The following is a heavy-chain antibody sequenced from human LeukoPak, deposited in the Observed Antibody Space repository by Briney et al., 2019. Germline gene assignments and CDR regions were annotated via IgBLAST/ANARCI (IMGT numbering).Heavy chain of an antibody. CDR2: IWYDGSNK. D-gene: IGHD5-18*01. V-gene: IGHV3-33*01. J-gene: IGHJ6*04. Sequence: GGSLRLSCAASGFTFSSYGMHWVRQAPGKGLEWVAVIWYDGSNKYYADSVKGRFTISRDNSKNTLYLQMNSLRAEDTAVYYCARAPEGYSYGHYYGMDVWGKGTTVTVSS. CDR1: GFTFSSYG. CDR3: ARAPEGYSYGHYYGMDV.